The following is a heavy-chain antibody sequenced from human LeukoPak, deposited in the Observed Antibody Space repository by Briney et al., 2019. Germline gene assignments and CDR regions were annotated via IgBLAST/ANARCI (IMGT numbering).Heavy chain of an antibody. V-gene: IGHV4-4*07. D-gene: IGHD6-19*01. CDR1: GVSISSYF. Sequence: PSETLSLTCTVSGVSISSYFWGWVRQPAGKGLEWIGRIYSSGSTKYNPSLQSRVTMSLDTSKKQLSLNLGSVTAADTAVYYCARAGSSGGLCDYWGQGILVTVSS. CDR3: ARAGSSGGLCDY. J-gene: IGHJ4*02. CDR2: IYSSGST.